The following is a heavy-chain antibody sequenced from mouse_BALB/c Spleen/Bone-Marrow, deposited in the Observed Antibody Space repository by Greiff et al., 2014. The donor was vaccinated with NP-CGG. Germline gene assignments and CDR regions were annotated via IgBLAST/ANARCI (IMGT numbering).Heavy chain of an antibody. J-gene: IGHJ3*01. CDR3: ARDEGVLRIAY. CDR1: GFTFTDYY. V-gene: IGHV7-3*02. CDR2: IITKPNGYTT. D-gene: IGHD3-3*01. Sequence: EVKVLESGGGLVQPGTSLRLSCTTSGFTFTDYYMTWVRQPPGKALGWLGFIITKPNGYTTECSASVRGRFTISRDNSKSFIYLQMITLRADDSASYSCARDEGVLRIAYWGQGTPVTVSA.